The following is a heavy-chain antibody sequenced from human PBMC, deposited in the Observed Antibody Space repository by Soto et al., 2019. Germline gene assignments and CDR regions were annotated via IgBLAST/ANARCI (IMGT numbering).Heavy chain of an antibody. V-gene: IGHV3-30*18. CDR3: AKDSPYFDY. J-gene: IGHJ4*02. Sequence: QVQLVESGGGVVQPGRSLRLSCAASGFTFSSYGMHWVRQAPGKGLEWVAGISYDGSNKYYADSVKGRFTISRDNSKNTLYLQMNSLRAEDTAVYYCAKDSPYFDYWGQGTLVTVSS. CDR1: GFTFSSYG. CDR2: ISYDGSNK.